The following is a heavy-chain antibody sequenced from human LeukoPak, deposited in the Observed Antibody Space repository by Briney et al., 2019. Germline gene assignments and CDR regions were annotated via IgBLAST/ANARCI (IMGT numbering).Heavy chain of an antibody. D-gene: IGHD6-25*01. V-gene: IGHV3-30*02. Sequence: GGSLRLSCVASGVTLSSYGMHWVRQAPGKGLEWVAYIRHDGTNQYNADSLKGRFTVSRDNSQNTLYLQMNTLRAEDTAVYYRASAYSSGGYMDVWGKGTTVTVSS. CDR2: IRHDGTNQ. J-gene: IGHJ6*03. CDR3: ASAYSSGGYMDV. CDR1: GVTLSSYG.